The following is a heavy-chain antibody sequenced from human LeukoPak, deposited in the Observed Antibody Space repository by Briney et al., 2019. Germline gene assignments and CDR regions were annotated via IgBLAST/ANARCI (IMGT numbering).Heavy chain of an antibody. CDR1: GVSINSNTYY. D-gene: IGHD4-17*01. J-gene: IGHJ3*01. V-gene: IGHV4-39*07. CDR3: ARGWRNDYGDYGAFDF. CDR2: FYYTATT. Sequence: SETLSLTCTVSGVSINSNTYYWGWIRQPPGKGLEWIASFYYTATTYYNPSLKRRVNISIDTSKNQFSLKLSSVTAADTAVYYCARGWRNDYGDYGAFDFWGQGTMVTVSS.